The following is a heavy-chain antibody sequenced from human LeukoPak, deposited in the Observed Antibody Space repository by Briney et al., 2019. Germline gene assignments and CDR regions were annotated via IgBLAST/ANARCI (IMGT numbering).Heavy chain of an antibody. CDR3: TNRAVWTAYYDY. J-gene: IGHJ4*02. CDR2: INFSGSNI. V-gene: IGHV3-23*01. D-gene: IGHD3/OR15-3a*01. CDR1: GFNFNNFA. Sequence: GGSLRLSCAASGFNFNNFAMSWVRQAPGKGLEWVPGINFSGSNIYYADSVKGRFTISRDNSKNKLFLQMNRLGAEDTAIYYCTNRAVWTAYYDYWGQGALVVVSS.